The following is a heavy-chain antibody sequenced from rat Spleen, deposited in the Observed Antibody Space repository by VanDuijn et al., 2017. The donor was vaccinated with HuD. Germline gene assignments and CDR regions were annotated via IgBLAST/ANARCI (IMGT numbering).Heavy chain of an antibody. CDR1: GFTFSHYG. CDR3: EPYNNYYFDY. J-gene: IGHJ2*01. Sequence: EVQLVESGGGLVQPGRSLKLSCAASGFTFSHYGMHWILQAPTKGLEWVASISLSGGSTSYRDSVKGRFTISRDNANRTLYLQMDSLGSEDTATYYCEPYNNYYFDYWGQGVMVTVSS. V-gene: IGHV5-19*01. D-gene: IGHD1-10*01. CDR2: ISLSGGST.